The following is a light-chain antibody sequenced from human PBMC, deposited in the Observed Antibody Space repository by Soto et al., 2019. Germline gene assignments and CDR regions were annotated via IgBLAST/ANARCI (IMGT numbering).Light chain of an antibody. CDR2: GAS. J-gene: IGKJ4*01. CDR1: QSVTSSY. CDR3: QQYVSSLT. Sequence: EIVLTQSLGTLSLSPGERATLSCRASQSVTSSYLAWYQQRPGQAPRLLIYGASSRATDVPDRFSGSGSGTDFTLTITRLEPEDFAVYYCQQYVSSLTFGGGTKVEIK. V-gene: IGKV3-20*01.